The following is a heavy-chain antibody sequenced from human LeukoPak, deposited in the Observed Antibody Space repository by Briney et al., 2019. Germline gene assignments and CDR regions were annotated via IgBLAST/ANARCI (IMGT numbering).Heavy chain of an antibody. J-gene: IGHJ3*02. CDR1: GFTFSSYS. Sequence: GGSLRLPCAASGFTFSSYSMNWVRQAPGKGLEWVSSISSSSSYIYYADSVKGRFTISRDNAKNSLYLQMNSLRAEDTAVYYCARDLDEDVDAFDIWGQGTMVTVSS. CDR3: ARDLDEDVDAFDI. D-gene: IGHD5-24*01. V-gene: IGHV3-21*01. CDR2: ISSSSSYI.